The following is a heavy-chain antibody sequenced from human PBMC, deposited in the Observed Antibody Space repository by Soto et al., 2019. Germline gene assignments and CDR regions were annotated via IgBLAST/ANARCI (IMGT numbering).Heavy chain of an antibody. CDR3: ATDFVRGINYIDP. Sequence: ASVKVSCKTSGYTFSSYDVNWVRQATGQGLEWMGWMNPQTGDTGSAQKFQGRLTMTKNSSTSTAFMELSSLRYEDTAVYYCATDFVRGINYIDPWGQGTQVTVSS. D-gene: IGHD3-10*01. V-gene: IGHV1-8*01. CDR2: MNPQTGDT. J-gene: IGHJ5*01. CDR1: GYTFSSYD.